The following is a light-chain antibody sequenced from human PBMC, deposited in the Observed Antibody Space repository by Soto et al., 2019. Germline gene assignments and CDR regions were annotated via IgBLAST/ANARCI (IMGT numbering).Light chain of an antibody. Sequence: IAMIQSPDSLAVSLGERATINCKSSQSVFSASNSQNYLSWYQQKPGQPPKLLIFWSSTRASGVPDSLRGSGSGTDFALTIDNLQAEDVAFYYCLQYYQGRSLSFGGGTKVELK. V-gene: IGKV4-1*01. CDR2: WSS. CDR1: QSVFSASNSQNY. CDR3: LQYYQGRSLS. J-gene: IGKJ4*01.